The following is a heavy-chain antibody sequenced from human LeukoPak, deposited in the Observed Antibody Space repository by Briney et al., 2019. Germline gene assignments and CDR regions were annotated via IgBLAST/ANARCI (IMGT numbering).Heavy chain of an antibody. CDR3: AKDGRQWELLYAFDI. V-gene: IGHV3-23*01. CDR1: GFTFSSYA. D-gene: IGHD1-26*01. J-gene: IGHJ3*02. CDR2: ISGSGGST. Sequence: GGSLRLSCAASGFTFSSYAMSWVRQAPGKGLEWVSAISGSGGSTNYADSVKGQFTISRDNSKNTLYLQMNSLRAEDTAVYYCAKDGRQWELLYAFDIWGQGTMVTVSS.